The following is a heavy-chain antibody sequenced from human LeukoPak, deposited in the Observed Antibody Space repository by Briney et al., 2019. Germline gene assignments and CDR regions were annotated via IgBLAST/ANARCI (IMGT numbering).Heavy chain of an antibody. CDR1: DDSITIYY. V-gene: IGHV4-4*07. CDR2: IYTSGST. J-gene: IGHJ6*03. D-gene: IGHD6-13*01. CDR3: AREIGSSWFVYYYYYMDV. Sequence: SETLSLTCTVSDDSITIYYWSWIRQPPGKGLEWIGRIYTSGSTNYNPSLKSRVTMSVDTSKNQFSLKLSSVTAADTAVYYCAREIGSSWFVYYYYYMDVWGKGTTVTISS.